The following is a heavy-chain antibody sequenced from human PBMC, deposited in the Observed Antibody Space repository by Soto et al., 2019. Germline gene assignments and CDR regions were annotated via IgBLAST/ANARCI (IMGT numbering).Heavy chain of an antibody. CDR3: VNVYCGFDYGMDV. J-gene: IGHJ6*02. Sequence: SGPTLVNPTETLTLTCTVSGFSLSHARMGVSWIRQPPGKALEWPAHTFSNDEESYSTSLKSRLTISKDTSKSQVVLSMTNMELVDTATYYGVNVYCGFDYGMDVWGQGTTVTVSS. CDR1: GFSLSHARMG. D-gene: IGHD3-10*01. CDR2: TFSNDEE. V-gene: IGHV2-26*01.